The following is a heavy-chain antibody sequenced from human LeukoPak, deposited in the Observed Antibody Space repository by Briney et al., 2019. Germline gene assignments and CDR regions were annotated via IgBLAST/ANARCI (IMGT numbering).Heavy chain of an antibody. CDR2: IIPIFGTA. CDR1: GGTFSSYA. CDR3: ARALLNCSGGSCYSSSWFDP. D-gene: IGHD2-15*01. Sequence: SVKVSCKASGGTFSSYAISWVRQAPGQGLEWMGGIIPIFGTANYAQKFQGRVTITADESTSTAYMELSSLRSEDTAVYYCARALLNCSGGSCYSSSWFDPWGQGTLVTVSS. J-gene: IGHJ5*02. V-gene: IGHV1-69*13.